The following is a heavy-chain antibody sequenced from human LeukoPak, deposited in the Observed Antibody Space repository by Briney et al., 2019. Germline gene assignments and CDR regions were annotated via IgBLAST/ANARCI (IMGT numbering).Heavy chain of an antibody. J-gene: IGHJ4*02. CDR2: IFYSGSI. D-gene: IGHD7-27*01. V-gene: IGHV4-59*01. CDR1: SDSISGYY. Sequence: SETLSLTCSVSSDSISGYYWSWIRQPPGKGLEWIGYIFYSGSINYNPSLKSRVTISVDTSKNQFSLKLNSVTAADTAVYYCARGAYWGSNYFDYWGQGTLVTVSS. CDR3: ARGAYWGSNYFDY.